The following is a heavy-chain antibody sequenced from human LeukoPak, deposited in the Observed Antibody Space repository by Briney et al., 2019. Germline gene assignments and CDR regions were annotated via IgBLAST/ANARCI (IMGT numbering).Heavy chain of an antibody. Sequence: ASVKVSCKASGYTFTSYYMHWVRQAPGQGLEWMGWINTNTGNPTYAQGFTGRFVFSLDTSVSTAYLQISSLKAEDTAVYYCARGDDYSNYGELSVWGQGTLVTVSS. J-gene: IGHJ4*02. CDR1: GYTFTSYY. V-gene: IGHV7-4-1*02. D-gene: IGHD4-11*01. CDR3: ARGDDYSNYGELSV. CDR2: INTNTGNP.